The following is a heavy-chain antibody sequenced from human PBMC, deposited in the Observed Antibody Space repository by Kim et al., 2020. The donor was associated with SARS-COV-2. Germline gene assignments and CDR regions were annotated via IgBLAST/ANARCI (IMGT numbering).Heavy chain of an antibody. CDR3: TTRLDSSSWYNYYYGMDV. V-gene: IGHV3-15*01. J-gene: IGHJ6*02. Sequence: KGRFTISRDDSKNTLYLQMTSLKTEDTAVYYCTTRLDSSSWYNYYYGMDVWGQGTTVTVSS. D-gene: IGHD6-13*01.